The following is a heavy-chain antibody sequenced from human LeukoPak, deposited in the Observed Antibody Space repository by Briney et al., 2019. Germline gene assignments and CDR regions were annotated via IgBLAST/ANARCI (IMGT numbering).Heavy chain of an antibody. CDR2: ISGSGTTT. D-gene: IGHD4-17*01. CDR3: AREPGAYGYFDY. CDR1: GFPFTSHA. V-gene: IGHV3-23*01. Sequence: GGSLRLSCTASGFPFTSHAMTWVRQAPGKGLEWLSSISGSGTTTYYAESVRGRLTISRDNSKNTLYLEMNRLRVEDTALYYCAREPGAYGYFDYWGQGALLTVSS. J-gene: IGHJ4*02.